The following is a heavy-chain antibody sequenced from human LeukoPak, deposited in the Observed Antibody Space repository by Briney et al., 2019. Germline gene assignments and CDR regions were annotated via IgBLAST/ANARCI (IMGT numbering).Heavy chain of an antibody. V-gene: IGHV4-34*01. Sequence: SETLSLTCAVYGGSFSGYYWSWIRQPPGKGLEWIGEINHSGSTNYNPSLKSRVTISVDTSKNQFSLKLISVTAADTAVYYCARHTYYYDSSGYGYDYWGQGTLVTVSS. D-gene: IGHD3-22*01. J-gene: IGHJ4*02. CDR1: GGSFSGYY. CDR3: ARHTYYYDSSGYGYDY. CDR2: INHSGST.